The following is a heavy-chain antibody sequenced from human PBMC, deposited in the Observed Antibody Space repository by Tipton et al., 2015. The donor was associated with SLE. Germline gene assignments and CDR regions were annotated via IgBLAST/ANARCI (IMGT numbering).Heavy chain of an antibody. V-gene: IGHV1-69*06. J-gene: IGHJ4*02. Sequence: QLVQSGAEVKKPGSSVKVSCKASGGTFKSLAFNWVRQAPGQGLEWMGKIIPMFDTPNYAQRFQGRVSMTTDTSTSTTYMVLRSARSDDTAIYYCARECTGSGCLDYWSQGTLVTVSS. D-gene: IGHD3-10*02. CDR1: GGTFKSLA. CDR2: IIPMFDTP. CDR3: ARECTGSGCLDY.